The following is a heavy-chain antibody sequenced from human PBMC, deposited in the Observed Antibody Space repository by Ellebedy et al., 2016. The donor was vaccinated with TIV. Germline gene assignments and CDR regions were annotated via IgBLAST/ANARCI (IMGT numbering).Heavy chain of an antibody. Sequence: ASVKVSCKASGYTFTGYYMHWVRQAPGQGLEWMGWINPNSGGTNYAQKFQGRVTMTRDTSISTAYMELSRLRSEDTAVYYCAREFGGGNYYGMDVWGQGTTVTVSS. CDR3: AREFGGGNYYGMDV. CDR1: GYTFTGYY. J-gene: IGHJ6*02. V-gene: IGHV1-2*02. CDR2: INPNSGGT. D-gene: IGHD3-10*01.